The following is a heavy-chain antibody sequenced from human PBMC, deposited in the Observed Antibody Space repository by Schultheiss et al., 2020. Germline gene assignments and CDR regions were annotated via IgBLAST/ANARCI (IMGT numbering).Heavy chain of an antibody. CDR3: ARMSLGIFALVA. Sequence: SETLSLTCTVSGGSISSYYWSWIRQPPGKGLEWIGEINHSGSTNYNPSLKSRVTISVDTSKNQFSLKLSSVTAADTAVYFCARMSLGIFALVAWGQGILVTVSS. V-gene: IGHV4-34*01. CDR1: GGSISSYY. D-gene: IGHD3-3*01. J-gene: IGHJ5*02. CDR2: INHSGST.